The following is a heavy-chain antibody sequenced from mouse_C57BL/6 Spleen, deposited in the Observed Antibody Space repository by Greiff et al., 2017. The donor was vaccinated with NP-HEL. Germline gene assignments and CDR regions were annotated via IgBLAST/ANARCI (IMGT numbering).Heavy chain of an antibody. Sequence: VQLQESGPGLVQPSQSLSITCTVSGFSLTSYGVHWVRQSPGKGLEWLGVIWSGGSTDYNAAFISRLSISKDNSKSKVFFKMNSLQADDTAIYYCARNGVWEGGYYAMDYWGQGTSVTVSS. V-gene: IGHV2-2*01. CDR2: IWSGGST. CDR3: ARNGVWEGGYYAMDY. CDR1: GFSLTSYG. J-gene: IGHJ4*01. D-gene: IGHD4-1*01.